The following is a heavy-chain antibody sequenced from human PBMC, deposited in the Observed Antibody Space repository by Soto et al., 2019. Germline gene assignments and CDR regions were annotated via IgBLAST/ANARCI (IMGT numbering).Heavy chain of an antibody. CDR1: GGPISPYF. CDR2: IYYTGST. Sequence: NPSETLSLTCTVSGGPISPYFWSWIRQPAGKGLEWIGRIYYTGSTNYNPPLESRVSISLDTARKQISLEVKSVTAADTAVYYCAREGGYFDSSGSGVYHCFGVDVWGRGTTVTVSS. V-gene: IGHV4-4*07. CDR3: AREGGYFDSSGSGVYHCFGVDV. D-gene: IGHD3-22*01. J-gene: IGHJ6*02.